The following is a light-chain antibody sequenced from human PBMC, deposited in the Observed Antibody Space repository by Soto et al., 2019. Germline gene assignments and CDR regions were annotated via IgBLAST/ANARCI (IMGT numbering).Light chain of an antibody. J-gene: IGLJ1*01. CDR3: CSSAGSSTPLI. V-gene: IGLV2-23*02. CDR2: EVS. Sequence: QSVLAQAACGAGVPGPAVAISCTGTSSDVGSYNLVSWYQQHPGKAPKLMIYEVSKRPSGVSNRFSGSKSGNTASLTISGLQAEDEADYYCCSSAGSSTPLIFGTGTKVTVL. CDR1: SSDVGSYNL.